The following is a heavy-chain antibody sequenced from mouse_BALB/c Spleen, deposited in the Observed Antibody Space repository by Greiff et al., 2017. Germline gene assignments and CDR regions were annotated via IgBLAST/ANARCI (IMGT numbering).Heavy chain of an antibody. Sequence: QVQLQQSGAELARPGASVKISCKASGYTFTNYWLGWVKQRPGHGLEWIGDIYPGGGYTNYNEKFKGKATLTADTSSSTAYMQLSSLTSEDSAVYFCARFYRYDEDYAMDYWGQGTSVTVSS. D-gene: IGHD2-14*01. J-gene: IGHJ4*01. V-gene: IGHV1-63*02. CDR3: ARFYRYDEDYAMDY. CDR1: GYTFTNYW. CDR2: IYPGGGYT.